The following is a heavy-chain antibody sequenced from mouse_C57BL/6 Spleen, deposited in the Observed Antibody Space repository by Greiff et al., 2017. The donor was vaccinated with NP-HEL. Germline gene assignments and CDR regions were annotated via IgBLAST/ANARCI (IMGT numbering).Heavy chain of an antibody. V-gene: IGHV1-76*01. D-gene: IGHD2-3*01. Sequence: QVQLKESGAELVRPGASVKLSCKASGYTFTDYYINWVKQRPGQGLEWIARIYPGSGNTYYNEKFKGKATLTAEKSSSTAYMQLSSLTSEDSAVYFCAREEKWLLFDYWGQGTTLTVSS. CDR2: IYPGSGNT. CDR3: AREEKWLLFDY. CDR1: GYTFTDYY. J-gene: IGHJ2*01.